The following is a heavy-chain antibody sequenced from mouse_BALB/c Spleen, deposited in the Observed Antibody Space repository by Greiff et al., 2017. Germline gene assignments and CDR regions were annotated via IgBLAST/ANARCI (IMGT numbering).Heavy chain of an antibody. CDR2: INPSTGYT. Sequence: QVQLQQSGAELVKPGASVKMSCKASGYTFTSYWMHWVKQRPGQGLEWIGYINPSTGYTEYKQKFKDKATLTADKSSSTAYMQLSSLTSEDSAVYYCARDYRYAFDYWGQGTTLTVSS. V-gene: IGHV1-7*01. CDR3: ARDYRYAFDY. D-gene: IGHD2-14*01. CDR1: GYTFTSYW. J-gene: IGHJ2*01.